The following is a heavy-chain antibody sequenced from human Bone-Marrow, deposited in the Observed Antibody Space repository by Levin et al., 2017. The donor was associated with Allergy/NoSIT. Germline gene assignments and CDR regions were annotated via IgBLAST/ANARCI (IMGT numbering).Heavy chain of an antibody. V-gene: IGHV3-15*01. D-gene: IGHD3-9*01. J-gene: IGHJ4*02. CDR1: GFSFSDHY. CDR2: IQSAIDGGTR. CDR3: TSDRFE. Sequence: GGSLRLSCAASGFSFSDHYMDWVRQAPGKGLEWVARIQSAIDGGTRDYTAPVQGRFTVSWDDPNGMVYPPMNNLRPEDTAVYYCTSDRFEWGQGVTVTVSS.